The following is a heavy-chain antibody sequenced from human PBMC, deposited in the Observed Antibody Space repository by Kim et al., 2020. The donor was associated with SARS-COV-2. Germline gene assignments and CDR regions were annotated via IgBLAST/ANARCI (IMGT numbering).Heavy chain of an antibody. Sequence: GGSLRLSCSASGFTFSSYAMHWVRQAPGKGLECVSAIRSNGGSTYYADSVKGRFTISRDNSKNTLYLQMSSLRAEDTAVYYCVKMGEQWLARPNDYGGEGTLVTVSS. CDR3: VKMGEQWLARPNDY. CDR2: IRSNGGST. J-gene: IGHJ4*02. D-gene: IGHD6-19*01. CDR1: GFTFSSYA. V-gene: IGHV3-64D*09.